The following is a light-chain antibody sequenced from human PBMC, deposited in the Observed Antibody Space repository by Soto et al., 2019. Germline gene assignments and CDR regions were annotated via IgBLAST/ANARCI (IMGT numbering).Light chain of an antibody. CDR3: TSYVGSDIWV. Sequence: QSVLTQPPSASGSPGQSVTISCTGTSSDVGAYKYVSWYQQYPGKAPKLMIYEVSKRPSGVPDRFSGSKSRNTASLTVSGLQAEDEADYYCTSYVGSDIWVFGGGTKVTVL. CDR1: SSDVGAYKY. CDR2: EVS. V-gene: IGLV2-8*01. J-gene: IGLJ3*02.